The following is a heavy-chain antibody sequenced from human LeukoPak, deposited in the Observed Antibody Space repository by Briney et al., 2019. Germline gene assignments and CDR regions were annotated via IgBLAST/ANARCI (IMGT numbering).Heavy chain of an antibody. CDR1: RLPFSSYA. CDR2: SSGRGGSP. CDR3: AWVLV. D-gene: IGHD2-15*01. V-gene: IGHV3-23*01. J-gene: IGHJ4*02. Sequence: GRTLRLSCAASRLPFSSYAMIWVTQAPGKGLEWVSASSGRGGSPYSADTVKGRFTISRENSKITLYLQMNSLRAEDTAVYFCAWVLVGGQGALVSVSS.